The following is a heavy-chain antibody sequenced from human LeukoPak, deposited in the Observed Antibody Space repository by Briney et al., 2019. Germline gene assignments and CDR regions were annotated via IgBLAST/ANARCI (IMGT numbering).Heavy chain of an antibody. CDR1: GYTFTGYY. CDR3: ARDGGYYYGSGSYAEIDY. J-gene: IGHJ4*02. Sequence: GASVKVSCKASGYTFTGYYMHWVRQAPGQGLEWMGWINPNSGGTNYAQKFQGRVTMTRDTSISTAYMELSRLRSDDTAGYYCARDGGYYYGSGSYAEIDYWGQGTLVTVSS. D-gene: IGHD3-10*01. V-gene: IGHV1-2*02. CDR2: INPNSGGT.